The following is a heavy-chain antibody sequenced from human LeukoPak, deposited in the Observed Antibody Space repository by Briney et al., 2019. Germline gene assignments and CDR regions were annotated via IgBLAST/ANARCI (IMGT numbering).Heavy chain of an antibody. V-gene: IGHV4-59*11. D-gene: IGHD6-6*01. Sequence: SETLSLTCTVSGGSISSLYWSWIRQPPGKGLEWIGYIHYSGSTNYIPSLKSRVTISLDTSKNQFSLKLTSVTAADTAVYYCARGHYSSSSFWFDPWGQGTLVTVSS. J-gene: IGHJ5*02. CDR3: ARGHYSSSSFWFDP. CDR1: GGSISSLY. CDR2: IHYSGST.